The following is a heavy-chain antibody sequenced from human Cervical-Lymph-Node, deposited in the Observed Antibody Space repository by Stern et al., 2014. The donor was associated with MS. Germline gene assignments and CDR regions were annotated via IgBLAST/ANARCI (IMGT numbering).Heavy chain of an antibody. V-gene: IGHV3-23*04. CDR3: AKLGDYVWGSTDY. D-gene: IGHD3-16*01. Sequence: EVQLVESGGGLVQPGGSLRLSCAASGFTFSNYAMSWVRQAPGKGLEWVSGINGSGGRTFYADSVKGRFTISRDNSNNTMYLQMNSLRAEDTAVYYCAKLGDYVWGSTDYWGQGALVTVSS. CDR1: GFTFSNYA. CDR2: INGSGGRT. J-gene: IGHJ4*02.